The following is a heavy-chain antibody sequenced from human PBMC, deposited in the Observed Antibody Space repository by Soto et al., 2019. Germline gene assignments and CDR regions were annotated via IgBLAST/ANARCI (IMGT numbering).Heavy chain of an antibody. D-gene: IGHD6-19*01. CDR1: GFTFDYYT. V-gene: IGHV3-43*01. Sequence: GGSLRLSCAASGFTFDYYTMHWVRQAPGKGLEWVSLISWDGGSTYYADSVKGRFTISRDNSKNSLYLQMNSLRTEDTALYYCAKVDIAVAPWGMDVWGQGTTVTVSS. CDR2: ISWDGGST. J-gene: IGHJ6*02. CDR3: AKVDIAVAPWGMDV.